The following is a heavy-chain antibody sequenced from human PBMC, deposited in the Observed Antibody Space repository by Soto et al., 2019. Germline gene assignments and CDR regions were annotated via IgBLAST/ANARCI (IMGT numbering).Heavy chain of an antibody. J-gene: IGHJ4*02. CDR3: AKALGVAAGPYYFDF. D-gene: IGHD6-6*01. V-gene: IGHV3-23*01. Sequence: PGGSLRLSCGASGFTFSSYAMSWVRQAPGKGLEWVSIISDSGGSTNYADSVKGRFTISRDNSKNTLYLQMNSLSADDTAVYYCAKALGVAAGPYYFDFWGQGPLVTV. CDR1: GFTFSSYA. CDR2: ISDSGGST.